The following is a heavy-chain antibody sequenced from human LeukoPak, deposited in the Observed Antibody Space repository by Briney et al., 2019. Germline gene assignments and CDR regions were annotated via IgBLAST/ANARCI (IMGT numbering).Heavy chain of an antibody. CDR2: IKQDGSEK. CDR3: ARDSPNDSSGYSPLFDY. V-gene: IGHV3-7*01. CDR1: GFTFSSYW. Sequence: GGSLRLSCAASGFTFSSYWMSWVRQAPGKGLEWVANIKQDGSEKYYVDSVKGRFTISRDNAKNSLYLQMNSLRAEDTAVYYCARDSPNDSSGYSPLFDYWGQGTLVTASS. J-gene: IGHJ4*02. D-gene: IGHD3-22*01.